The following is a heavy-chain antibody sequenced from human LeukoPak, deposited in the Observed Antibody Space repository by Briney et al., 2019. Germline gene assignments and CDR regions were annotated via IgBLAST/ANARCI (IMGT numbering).Heavy chain of an antibody. Sequence: AGGSLRLSCVASGFTFSRNGVHWVRQAPGKGLEWVAVIWYDGSNKYYADSVKGRFTISRDNSKNTLYLQMNSPRAEDTAVYYCASGRLNYFYAMDIWGQGTTVTVSS. J-gene: IGHJ6*02. CDR2: IWYDGSNK. CDR1: GFTFSRNG. CDR3: ASGRLNYFYAMDI. V-gene: IGHV3-33*01.